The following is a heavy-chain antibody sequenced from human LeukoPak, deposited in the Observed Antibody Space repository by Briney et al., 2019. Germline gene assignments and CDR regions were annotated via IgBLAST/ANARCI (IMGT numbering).Heavy chain of an antibody. CDR1: GFTFSSYA. V-gene: IGHV3-23*01. J-gene: IGHJ6*03. Sequence: GGSLRLSCAASGFTFSSYAMSWVRQAPGKGLEWVSAISGSGGSTYYADSVKGRFIISRDNSKNTLYLQMNSLRAEDTAVYYCAKDTVKVTTIRRVPHYMDVWGKGTTVTISS. D-gene: IGHD5-12*01. CDR3: AKDTVKVTTIRRVPHYMDV. CDR2: ISGSGGST.